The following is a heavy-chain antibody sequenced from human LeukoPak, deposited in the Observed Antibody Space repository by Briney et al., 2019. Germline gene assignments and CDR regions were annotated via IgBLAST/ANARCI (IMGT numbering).Heavy chain of an antibody. Sequence: PWGTLSLTCTVSGGSISSSSYYWGRIPQPPGKGLEWIGGIYYSGSTYYNPSLKSRVTISVDTNKNQFSLKLSSVTAADTAVYYCARHRSGGYSSSSGFDPWGQGTLVTVSS. CDR2: IYYSGST. V-gene: IGHV4-39*01. J-gene: IGHJ5*02. CDR1: GGSISSSSYY. CDR3: ARHRSGGYSSSSGFDP. D-gene: IGHD6-6*01.